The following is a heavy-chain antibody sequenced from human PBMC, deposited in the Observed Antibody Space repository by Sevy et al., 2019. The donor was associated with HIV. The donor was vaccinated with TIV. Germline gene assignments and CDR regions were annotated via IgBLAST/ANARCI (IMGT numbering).Heavy chain of an antibody. CDR2: IYYNGHI. V-gene: IGHV4-59*08. D-gene: IGHD1-26*01. J-gene: IGHJ4*02. Sequence: SETLSLTCTVSGGSITSLYWNWIRQPPGKGLEWIAYIYYNGHINYNPSLKSRVTLSLDTSQNQFSLRLSSVAAADTAMYYCAGENAWGRGYSWGQGTLFTVSS. CDR3: AGENAWGRGYS. CDR1: GGSITSLY.